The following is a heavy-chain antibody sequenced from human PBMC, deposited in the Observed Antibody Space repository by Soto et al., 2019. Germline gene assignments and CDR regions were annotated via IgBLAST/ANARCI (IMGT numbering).Heavy chain of an antibody. Sequence: GSLRLSCAASGFTFSSYAMSWVRQAPGKGLEWVSAISGSGGSTYYANSVKGRFTISRDNSKNTLYLQMNSLRAEDTAVYYCAKFDDSSGYQAAFDIWGQGTMVTVSS. CDR2: ISGSGGST. J-gene: IGHJ3*02. CDR1: GFTFSSYA. D-gene: IGHD3-22*01. V-gene: IGHV3-23*01. CDR3: AKFDDSSGYQAAFDI.